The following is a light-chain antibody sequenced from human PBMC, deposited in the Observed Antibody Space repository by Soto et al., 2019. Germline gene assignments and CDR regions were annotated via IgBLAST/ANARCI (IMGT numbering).Light chain of an antibody. CDR2: KAS. CDR3: QQYNSYPWT. V-gene: IGKV1-5*03. J-gene: IGKJ1*01. Sequence: DIQMIQSPSTLSASVGDRVTITCRASHSISSWLAWYQQKPGKAPKLLIYKASSLESGVPSRFSGSGSGTEFTLTISSLQPDDFATYYCQQYNSYPWTFGQGTKVEIK. CDR1: HSISSW.